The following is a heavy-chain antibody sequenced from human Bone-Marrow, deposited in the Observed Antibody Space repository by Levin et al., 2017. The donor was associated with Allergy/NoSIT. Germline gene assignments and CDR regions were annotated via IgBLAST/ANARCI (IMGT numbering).Heavy chain of an antibody. J-gene: IGHJ4*02. D-gene: IGHD1-26*01. CDR2: VFHTGTT. CDR3: VRDGGYQLLPLLSYFDS. V-gene: IGHV4-38-2*02. Sequence: SETLSLTCSVSGYSIRSAYYWGWIRQTPGKGLEWIGSVFHTGTTSYNPSLQSRATMSRDTSKNHFSLQLRSLTAADTAIYYFVRDGGYQLLPLLSYFDSWGQGVLVTVSS. CDR1: GYSIRSAYY.